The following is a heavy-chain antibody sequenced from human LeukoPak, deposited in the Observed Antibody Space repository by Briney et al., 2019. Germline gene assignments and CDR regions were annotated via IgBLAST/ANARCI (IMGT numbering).Heavy chain of an antibody. CDR1: GFTFSGYP. CDR2: TSYDGSNK. V-gene: IGHV3-30*04. CDR3: ARERLWSFDY. Sequence: GRSLRLSCAACGFTFSGYPMHWVRQAPGKGLDWVAVTSYDGSNKYYADSVKGRFTISGDNSKNTLYLQMNSLRPEDAAVYYCARERLWSFDYWGQGTLVTVSS. J-gene: IGHJ4*02. D-gene: IGHD3-10*01.